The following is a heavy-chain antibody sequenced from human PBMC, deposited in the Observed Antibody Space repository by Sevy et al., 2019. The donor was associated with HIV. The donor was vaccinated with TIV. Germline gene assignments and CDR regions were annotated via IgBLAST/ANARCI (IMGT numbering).Heavy chain of an antibody. CDR1: GFIFGDYG. CDR2: FKSKIHGGTT. CDR3: TRWSGSQSIFDY. J-gene: IGHJ4*02. D-gene: IGHD1-26*01. V-gene: IGHV3-49*04. Sequence: GGSLRLSCTASGFIFGDYGMSWVRQAPGKGLEWIAFFKSKIHGGTTENAASVKGRFTISRDDSKSIVYLQMSNLKTEDTAVYYCTRWSGSQSIFDYWGQRTLVTVSS.